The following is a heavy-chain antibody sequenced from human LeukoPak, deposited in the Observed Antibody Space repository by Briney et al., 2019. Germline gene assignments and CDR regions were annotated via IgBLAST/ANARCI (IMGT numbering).Heavy chain of an antibody. D-gene: IGHD3-10*01. Sequence: GASVKVSCKASGYTFTGYYMHWVRQVPGQGLEWMGWINPNSGGTNYAQNFQGRVTMTRDTSINTAYMDLNRLRPDDTAVYYCVRSPTSGTYYNRPYYFDYWGQGTLVTVSS. CDR2: INPNSGGT. CDR3: VRSPTSGTYYNRPYYFDY. J-gene: IGHJ4*02. V-gene: IGHV1-2*02. CDR1: GYTFTGYY.